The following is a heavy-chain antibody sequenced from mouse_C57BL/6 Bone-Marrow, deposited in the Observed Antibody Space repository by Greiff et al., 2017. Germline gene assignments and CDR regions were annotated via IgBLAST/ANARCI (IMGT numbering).Heavy chain of an antibody. CDR3: ARGIYYDYDGAWFAY. D-gene: IGHD2-4*01. CDR2: ISDGGSYP. V-gene: IGHV5-4*01. J-gene: IGHJ3*01. CDR1: GFTFSSYA. Sequence: EVQGVESGGGLVKPGGSLKLSCAASGFTFSSYAMSWVRQTPEKRLEWVATISDGGSYPYYPDNVKGRFTISRDNAKNNLYLQMSHLKSADTAMYYCARGIYYDYDGAWFAYWGQGTLVTVSA.